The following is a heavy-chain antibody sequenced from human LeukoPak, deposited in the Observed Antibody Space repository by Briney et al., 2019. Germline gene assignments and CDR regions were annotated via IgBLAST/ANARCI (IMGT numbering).Heavy chain of an antibody. J-gene: IGHJ5*02. CDR2: IYYSGST. CDR3: ARHEYSGSYYGLSWFDP. D-gene: IGHD1-26*01. CDR1: GGSTSSSGYY. V-gene: IGHV4-39*01. Sequence: PSETLSLTCTVSGGSTSSSGYYWGWIRQPPGKGLEWIASIYYSGSTYYNPSLKSRVTISVDTSKNQLSLKLSSLTAADTAVYYCARHEYSGSYYGLSWFDPGAREPWSPSPQ.